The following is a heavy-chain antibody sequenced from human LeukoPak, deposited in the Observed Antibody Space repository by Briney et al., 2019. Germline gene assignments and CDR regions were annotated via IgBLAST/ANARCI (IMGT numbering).Heavy chain of an antibody. CDR1: GGSISSYY. Sequence: SKTLSLTCTVSGGSISSYYWSWIRQPPGKGLEWIGYIYYSGSTNYNPSLKSRVTISVDTSKNQFSLKLSSVTAADTAVYYCARVVPTAMDARGWYDYWGQGTLVTVSS. CDR3: ARVVPTAMDARGWYDY. CDR2: IYYSGST. D-gene: IGHD2-2*01. J-gene: IGHJ4*02. V-gene: IGHV4-59*01.